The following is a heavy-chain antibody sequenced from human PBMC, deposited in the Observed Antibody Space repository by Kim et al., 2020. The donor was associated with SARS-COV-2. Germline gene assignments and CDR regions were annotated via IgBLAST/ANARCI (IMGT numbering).Heavy chain of an antibody. CDR2: IYYSGST. CDR3: ARGSTSPPYCSGGSCSELFDP. D-gene: IGHD2-15*01. CDR1: GGSISSGDYY. Sequence: SETLSLTCTVSGGSISSGDYYWSWIRQPPGKGLEWIGYIYYSGSTYYNPSLKSRVTISVDTSKNQFSLKLSSVTAADTAVYYCARGSTSPPYCSGGSCSELFDPWGQGTLVTVSS. J-gene: IGHJ5*02. V-gene: IGHV4-30-4*01.